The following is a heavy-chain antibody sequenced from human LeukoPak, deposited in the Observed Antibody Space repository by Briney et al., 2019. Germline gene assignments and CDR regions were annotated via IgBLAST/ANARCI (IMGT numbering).Heavy chain of an antibody. CDR3: AKAGLYDYVWGSYRQKWFDP. D-gene: IGHD3-16*02. Sequence: ASVKVSCKASGGTFSSYGISWVRQAPGQGLEWMGTIIPIFATANYAQKFQGRVTITTDESTSTAYMELSSLRSEDTAVYYCAKAGLYDYVWGSYRQKWFDPWGQGTLVTVSS. CDR2: IIPIFATA. CDR1: GGTFSSYG. V-gene: IGHV1-69*05. J-gene: IGHJ5*02.